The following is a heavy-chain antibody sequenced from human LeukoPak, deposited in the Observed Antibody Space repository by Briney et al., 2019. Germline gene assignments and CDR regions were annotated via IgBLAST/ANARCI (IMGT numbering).Heavy chain of an antibody. CDR1: GFTFSNAW. J-gene: IGHJ4*02. D-gene: IGHD1-26*01. CDR2: IKTKADGGTT. CDR3: TTELRWELSPDFGY. V-gene: IGHV3-15*01. Sequence: GVSLRLSCAASGFTFSNAWMTWVPHARGKALEYVSRIKTKADGGTTDYAAPVKGRFTISRDDSKDTLYLQMNSLKTEDTAVYYCTTELRWELSPDFGYWGQGTLVTVSS.